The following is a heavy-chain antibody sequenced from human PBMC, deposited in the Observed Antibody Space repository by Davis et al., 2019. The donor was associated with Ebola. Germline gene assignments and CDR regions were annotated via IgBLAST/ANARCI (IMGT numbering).Heavy chain of an antibody. J-gene: IGHJ6*03. Sequence: ASVNVSCKASGYTFTSYYLHWLRQAPGQGLEWMGIINPSGCSTSYAQKFQGRVTMTRGTSTSTVYMELSSLRSEDTAVYYCARVNLWARGWGMDVWGNGTTVTVSS. CDR3: ARVNLWARGWGMDV. CDR1: GYTFTSYY. CDR2: INPSGCST. V-gene: IGHV1-46*01. D-gene: IGHD2-21*01.